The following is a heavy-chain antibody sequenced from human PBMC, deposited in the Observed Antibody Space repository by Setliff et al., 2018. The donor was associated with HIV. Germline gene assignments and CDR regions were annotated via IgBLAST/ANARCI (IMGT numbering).Heavy chain of an antibody. CDR1: GGSVSSGSYY. D-gene: IGHD2-8*01. Sequence: SETLSLTCTVSGGSVSSGSYYWSWIRQPPGKGLEWIGYIYYSGSANYNPSLKSRVTISVDTSKNQFSLTVTSVTAADTAVYYCAREKNGYFDSWGQGTLVTVSS. CDR3: AREKNGYFDS. V-gene: IGHV4-61*01. CDR2: IYYSGSA. J-gene: IGHJ4*02.